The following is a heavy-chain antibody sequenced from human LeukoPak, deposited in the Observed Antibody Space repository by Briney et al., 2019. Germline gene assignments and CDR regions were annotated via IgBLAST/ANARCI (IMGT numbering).Heavy chain of an antibody. CDR1: GFTFSSYG. CDR2: IRYDGSNK. V-gene: IGHV3-30*02. D-gene: IGHD2-15*01. J-gene: IGHJ6*02. Sequence: GGSLRLSCAASGFTFSSYGMHWVRQAPGKGLEWVAFIRYDGSNKYYADSVKGRFTISRDNSKNTLYLQMNSLRAEDTAVYYCARRYCSGGSCYYGMDVWGQGTTVTVSS. CDR3: ARRYCSGGSCYYGMDV.